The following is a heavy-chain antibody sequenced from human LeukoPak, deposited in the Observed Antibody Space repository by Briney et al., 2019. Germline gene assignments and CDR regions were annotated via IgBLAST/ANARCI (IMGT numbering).Heavy chain of an antibody. CDR2: ISSSGSTI. J-gene: IGHJ3*02. CDR3: ARVRCSSTSCYSRGAFDI. Sequence: PGGSLRLSCAASGFTFSDYYMSWIRQAPGKGLEWVSYISSSGSTIYYADSVKGRFTISRDNAKNSLYLQMNSLRAEDTAVYYCARVRCSSTSCYSRGAFDIWGQGTMVTVSS. CDR1: GFTFSDYY. D-gene: IGHD2-2*01. V-gene: IGHV3-11*01.